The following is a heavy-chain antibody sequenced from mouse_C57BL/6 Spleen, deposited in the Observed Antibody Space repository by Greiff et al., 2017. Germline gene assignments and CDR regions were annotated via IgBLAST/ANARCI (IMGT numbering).Heavy chain of an antibody. J-gene: IGHJ4*01. V-gene: IGHV1-59*01. CDR1: GYTFTSYW. D-gene: IGHD2-10*02. Sequence: QVQLQQPGAELVRPGTSVKLSCKASGYTFTSYWMHWVKQRPGQGLEWIGVIDPSDSYTNYNQKFKGKATLTVDTSSSTAYMQLSSLTSEDSAVYYCARYPQVWYYAMDYWGQGTSVTVSS. CDR2: IDPSDSYT. CDR3: ARYPQVWYYAMDY.